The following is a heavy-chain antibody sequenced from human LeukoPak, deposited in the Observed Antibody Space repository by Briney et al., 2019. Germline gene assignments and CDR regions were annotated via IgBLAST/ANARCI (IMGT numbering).Heavy chain of an antibody. CDR1: GGSISSGSYC. CDR2: IYHSGST. CDR3: AREYEYSSGWLAY. Sequence: SQTLSLTCTVSGGSISSGSYCWSWIRQPAGKGLEWIGEIYHSGSTNYNPSLKSRVTISVDKSKNQFSLKLSSVTAADTAVYYCAREYEYSSGWLAYWGQGTLVTVSS. J-gene: IGHJ4*02. D-gene: IGHD6-19*01. V-gene: IGHV4-61*09.